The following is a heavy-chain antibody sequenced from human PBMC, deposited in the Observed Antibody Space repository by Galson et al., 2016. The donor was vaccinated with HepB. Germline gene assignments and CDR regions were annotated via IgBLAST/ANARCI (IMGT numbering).Heavy chain of an antibody. CDR2: IYPGDSDT. J-gene: IGHJ4*02. Sequence: QSGAEVKKPGESLKISCRVSGYIFTTYWIAWVRQMPGKGLEWMGVIYPGDSDTRYSPSFQGQVTISADKSINTAYLQWSSLKASDTAMYYCARESREGPVSASPLDYWGQGALVTVSS. CDR3: ARESREGPVSASPLDY. V-gene: IGHV5-51*01. D-gene: IGHD5/OR15-5a*01. CDR1: GYIFTTYW.